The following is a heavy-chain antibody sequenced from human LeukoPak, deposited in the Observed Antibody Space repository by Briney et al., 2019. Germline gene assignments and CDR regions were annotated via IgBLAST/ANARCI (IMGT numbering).Heavy chain of an antibody. CDR1: GFTFSTYW. CDR3: ARDSAGNDY. Sequence: GGSLRLSCAASGFTFSTYWMSWVRQAPGKGLEWVANIKQDGSEKYYIDSVKGRFAISRDNAKNSLYLQMNSLRAEDTAMYYCARDSAGNDYWGQGTLVTVSS. J-gene: IGHJ4*02. CDR2: IKQDGSEK. D-gene: IGHD6-13*01. V-gene: IGHV3-7*01.